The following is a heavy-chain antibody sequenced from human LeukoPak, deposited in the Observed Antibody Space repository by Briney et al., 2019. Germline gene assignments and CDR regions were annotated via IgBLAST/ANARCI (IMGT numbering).Heavy chain of an antibody. CDR1: GYSFTDYD. CDR3: ARDGRGSRSSWFDP. CDR2: MNPNSGNT. Sequence: ASVKVSCKASGYSFTDYDINWVRQATGQGLEWMGWMNPNSGNTGYAQKFQGRVFITRNTSISTAYMELSSLRSDDTAVYYCARDGRGSRSSWFDPWGQGTLVTVSS. D-gene: IGHD3-10*01. J-gene: IGHJ5*02. V-gene: IGHV1-8*03.